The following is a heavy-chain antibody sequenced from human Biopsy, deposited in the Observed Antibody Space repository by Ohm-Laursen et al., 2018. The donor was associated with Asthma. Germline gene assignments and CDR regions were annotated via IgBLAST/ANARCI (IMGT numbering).Heavy chain of an antibody. CDR1: GGSISSSSYY. CDR2: ISPSGNT. V-gene: IGHV4-30-2*01. J-gene: IGHJ3*02. Sequence: SQTLSFTCTVSGGSISSSSYYWGWIRRPPGKGLEWIGFISPSGNTYYSPSLKSRLTISVDRSKNQFSLRLSSVTAADTAMYYCARDYGDYVWRAFDIWGQGTMVTVSS. D-gene: IGHD4-17*01. CDR3: ARDYGDYVWRAFDI.